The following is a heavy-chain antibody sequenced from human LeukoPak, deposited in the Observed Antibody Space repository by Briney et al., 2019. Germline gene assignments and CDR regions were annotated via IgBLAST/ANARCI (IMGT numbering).Heavy chain of an antibody. CDR1: GGSISSGSYY. CDR2: IYTSGST. J-gene: IGHJ4*02. Sequence: SETLSLTCTVSGGSISSGSYYWSWIRQPAGKGLEWIGRIYTSGSTNYNPSLKSRVTISVDTSKNQFSLKLSSVTAADTAVYYCARGRGTMVRGVIIDYWGQGTLVTVSS. V-gene: IGHV4-61*02. CDR3: ARGRGTMVRGVIIDY. D-gene: IGHD3-10*01.